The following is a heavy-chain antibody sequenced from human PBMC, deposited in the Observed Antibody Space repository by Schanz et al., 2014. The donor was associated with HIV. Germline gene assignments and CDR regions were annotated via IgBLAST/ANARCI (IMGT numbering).Heavy chain of an antibody. J-gene: IGHJ6*02. CDR3: AKDRNYYDSKYRGKGNYYYYYGMDV. CDR2: MSYDGIRK. V-gene: IGHV3-30*18. Sequence: QVHLVESGGGVVQPGGSLRLSCAASGFDFGVYGMHWVRQAPGKGPEWVAVMSYDGIRKNYADSVKGRFTISRDNSKNTLNLQMKSLRAEDTAVYYCAKDRNYYDSKYRGKGNYYYYYGMDVWGQGTTVTVSS. D-gene: IGHD3-22*01. CDR1: GFDFGVYG.